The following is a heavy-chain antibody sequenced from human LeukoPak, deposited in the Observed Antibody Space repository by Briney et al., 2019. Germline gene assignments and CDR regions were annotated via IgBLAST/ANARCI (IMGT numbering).Heavy chain of an antibody. V-gene: IGHV3-74*01. D-gene: IGHD2-8*02. CDR1: GLTFSNYW. CDR3: AGTYWADY. CDR2: INNDGSST. Sequence: GGSLRLSCAASGLTFSNYWMHWVRQAPGKGLVWVSRINNDGSSTNYADSVKGRFTISRDNAKNTLYLQMNSLRADDTAVYYCAGTYWADYWGQGTLVTVSS. J-gene: IGHJ4*02.